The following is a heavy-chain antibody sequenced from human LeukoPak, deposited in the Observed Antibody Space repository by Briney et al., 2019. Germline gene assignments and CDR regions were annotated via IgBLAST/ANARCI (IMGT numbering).Heavy chain of an antibody. CDR2: ISGSGGST. D-gene: IGHD3-22*01. J-gene: IGHJ4*02. CDR3: AKDRFYDSSGYHSPYYFDY. CDR1: GFTFSSYA. Sequence: SGGSLRLSCAASGFTFSSYAMSWVRQAPGKGLEWVSAISGSGGSTYYADSVKGRFTISRDNSKNTLYLQMNSLRAEDTAVYYCAKDRFYDSSGYHSPYYFDYWGQGTLVTVSS. V-gene: IGHV3-23*01.